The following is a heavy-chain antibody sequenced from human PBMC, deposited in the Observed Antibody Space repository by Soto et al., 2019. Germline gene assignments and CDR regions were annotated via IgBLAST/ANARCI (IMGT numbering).Heavy chain of an antibody. D-gene: IGHD6-6*01. CDR2: IYYSGST. J-gene: IGHJ4*02. CDR3: ARGSSSWDY. Sequence: PSETLSLTCTVSGGSISSYYWSWIRQPPGKGLEWIGYIYYSGSTNYNPSLKSRVTISVDTSKNQFSLKLSSVTAADTAVYYCARGSSSWDYWGRGTLVTVSS. V-gene: IGHV4-59*01. CDR1: GGSISSYY.